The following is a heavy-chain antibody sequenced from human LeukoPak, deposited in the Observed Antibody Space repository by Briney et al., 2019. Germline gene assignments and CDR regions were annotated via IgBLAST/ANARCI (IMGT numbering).Heavy chain of an antibody. V-gene: IGHV3-30-3*01. CDR2: ISYDGSNK. CDR1: GFTFSSYA. Sequence: GGSLRLSCAASGFTFSSYAMHWVRQAPGKGLEWVAVISYDGSNKYYADSVKGRFTVSRDNSKNTLYLQMNSLRAEDTAVYYCARELDYWGQGTLVTVSS. J-gene: IGHJ4*02. CDR3: ARELDY.